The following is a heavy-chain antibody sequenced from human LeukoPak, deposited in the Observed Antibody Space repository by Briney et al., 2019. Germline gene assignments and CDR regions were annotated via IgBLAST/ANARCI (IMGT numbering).Heavy chain of an antibody. V-gene: IGHV4-39*07. CDR2: ISYNGTT. D-gene: IGHD5-18*01. CDR3: ARARFLTPGYNYASGRHYFDY. J-gene: IGHJ4*02. CDR1: GGSISSSTYF. Sequence: SETLSLTCIVSGGSISSSTYFWGWIRQPPGKGLEWIGIISYNGTTYYNPSLKRRVTISVDTSKNRFSLMLSSVTAADTAMYFCARARFLTPGYNYASGRHYFDYWGQGILVTVSS.